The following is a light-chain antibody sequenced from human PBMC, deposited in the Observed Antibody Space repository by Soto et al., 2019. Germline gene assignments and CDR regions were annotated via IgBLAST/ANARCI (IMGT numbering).Light chain of an antibody. V-gene: IGKV1-5*01. CDR3: QQYNSFYPA. J-gene: IGKJ1*01. CDR2: DAS. CDR1: QSISFW. Sequence: DIQMTQSPSTLSASVGDRVTITCRASQSISFWLAWYQQKPGKAPKLLIYDASSLESGVPSRFSGSAAGTEFNLPISSLQPDDFATDYGQQYNSFYPAFGQGPQVEIK.